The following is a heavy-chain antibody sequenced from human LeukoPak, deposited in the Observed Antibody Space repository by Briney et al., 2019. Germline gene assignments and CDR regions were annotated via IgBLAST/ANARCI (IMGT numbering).Heavy chain of an antibody. Sequence: GGALRLSCTASGFTFSSYWMHWVRQAPGKGVVWVSRINSDGSFTNYADSVKGRFTISRDNAKNTLYLQMNSQGAEDTAGYYCAREYGSSRYFDYWGQGTPVTVSS. CDR2: INSDGSFT. V-gene: IGHV3-74*01. D-gene: IGHD2-15*01. J-gene: IGHJ4*02. CDR3: AREYGSSRYFDY. CDR1: GFTFSSYW.